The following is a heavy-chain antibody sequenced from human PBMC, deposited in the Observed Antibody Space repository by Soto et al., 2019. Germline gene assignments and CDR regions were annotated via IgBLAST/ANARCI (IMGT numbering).Heavy chain of an antibody. CDR3: ATSSGDCSGGSCYSSHYYGMDV. J-gene: IGHJ6*02. CDR2: FDPEDGET. CDR1: VSTLTDLS. V-gene: IGHV1-24*01. D-gene: IGHD2-15*01. Sequence: SVKVSPKVSVSTLTDLSMHWVRQAPGKLPIRMVGFDPEDGETIYAQKFQGRVTMTEDTSTDTAYMELSSLRSEDTAVYYCATSSGDCSGGSCYSSHYYGMDVWGQGTTVTVSS.